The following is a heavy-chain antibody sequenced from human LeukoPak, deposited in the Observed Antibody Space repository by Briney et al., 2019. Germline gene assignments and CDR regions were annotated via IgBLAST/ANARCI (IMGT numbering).Heavy chain of an antibody. CDR3: AKGRTSSSGYYFDY. CDR1: GFTFDDYA. CDR2: ISWNSGSI. D-gene: IGHD6-13*01. J-gene: IGHJ4*02. V-gene: IGHV3-9*01. Sequence: GRSLRLSCAASGFTFDDYAMHWVRQAPGKGLEWVSGISWNSGSIGYADCVKGRFTISRDNAKNSLYLQMNSLRAEDTALYYCAKGRTSSSGYYFDYWGQGTLVTVSS.